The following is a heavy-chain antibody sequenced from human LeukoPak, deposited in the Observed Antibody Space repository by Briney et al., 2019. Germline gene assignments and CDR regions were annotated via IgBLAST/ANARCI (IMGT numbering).Heavy chain of an antibody. CDR3: SRVAGLKYYYYYYGMDV. Sequence: GRSLRLSCAASGFTFDDYAMHWVRQAPGKGLEWVSGISWNSGSIDYADSVKGRFTISRDNAKNSLYLQMNSLRAEDTALYYCSRVAGLKYYYYYYGMDVWGQGTTVTVSS. CDR1: GFTFDDYA. V-gene: IGHV3-9*01. J-gene: IGHJ6*02. D-gene: IGHD6-19*01. CDR2: ISWNSGSI.